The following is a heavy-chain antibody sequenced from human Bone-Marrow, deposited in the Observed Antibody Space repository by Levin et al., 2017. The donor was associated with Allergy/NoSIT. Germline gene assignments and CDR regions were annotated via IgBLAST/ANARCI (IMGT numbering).Heavy chain of an antibody. J-gene: IGHJ4*02. Sequence: GESLKISCAASGFTFSTYWMSWVRQAPGKRLEWVANIKEDGSEKYSVDSVRGRFTISRDNAKNSLYLQMNSLRAEDTAVYYCARGARGGAPGTVDYWGQGTLVTVSS. CDR1: GFTFSTYW. CDR3: ARGARGGAPGTVDY. CDR2: IKEDGSEK. V-gene: IGHV3-7*03. D-gene: IGHD4-17*01.